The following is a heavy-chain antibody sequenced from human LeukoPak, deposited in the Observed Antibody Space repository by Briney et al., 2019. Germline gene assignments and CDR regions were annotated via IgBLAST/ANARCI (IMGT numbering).Heavy chain of an antibody. Sequence: ASVKVSCKASGYTFTSYGISWVRQAPGQGLEWMGWISAYNGNTNYAQKLQGRVTMTTDTSTSAAYMELRSLRSDDTAVYYCARGRERDYYDSSGFFVDWGQGTLVTVSS. CDR2: ISAYNGNT. D-gene: IGHD3-22*01. CDR1: GYTFTSYG. V-gene: IGHV1-18*01. CDR3: ARGRERDYYDSSGFFVD. J-gene: IGHJ4*02.